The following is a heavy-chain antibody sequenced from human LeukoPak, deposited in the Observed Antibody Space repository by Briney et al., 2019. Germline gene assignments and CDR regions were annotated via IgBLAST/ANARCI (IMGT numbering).Heavy chain of an antibody. CDR1: GLTFRTTW. CDR3: ATARNFRFEY. J-gene: IGHJ4*02. V-gene: IGHV3-74*01. D-gene: IGHD1-7*01. CDR2: MNGEGTTI. Sequence: TGGSLRLSCATSGLTFRTTWMHWVRQAPGKGLMWVSRMNGEGTTIDYADSVKGRFTVSRDYAKSTLFLQMNNLRTEDTALYFCATARNFRFEYWGQGSLVIVSA.